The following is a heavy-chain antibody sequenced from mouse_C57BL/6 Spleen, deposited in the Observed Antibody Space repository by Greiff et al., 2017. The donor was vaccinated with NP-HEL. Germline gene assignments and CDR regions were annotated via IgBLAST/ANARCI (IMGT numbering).Heavy chain of an antibody. CDR3: ARWDYDEGGAMDY. Sequence: EVQLQQSGPELVKPGASVKISCKASGYTFTDYYMNWVKQSHGKSLEWIGDINPNNGGTSYNQKFKGKATLTVDKSSSTAYMELRSLTSEDSAVYNCARWDYDEGGAMDYWGEGTSVTASS. CDR2: INPNNGGT. CDR1: GYTFTDYY. J-gene: IGHJ4*01. V-gene: IGHV1-26*01. D-gene: IGHD2-4*01.